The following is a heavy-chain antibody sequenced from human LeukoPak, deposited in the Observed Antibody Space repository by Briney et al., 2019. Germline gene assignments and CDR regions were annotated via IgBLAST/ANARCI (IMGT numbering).Heavy chain of an antibody. CDR1: GFTFTTYS. CDR2: ISSSSSTI. CDR3: AREIPAAGPLSFDC. Sequence: PGGSLRLSCAASGFTFTTYSMNWVRQAPGKGLEWISYISSSSSTIYYADSVKGRFTISRDNAKNSLYLQMNSLRAEDTAVYYCAREIPAAGPLSFDCWGQGTLVTVSS. D-gene: IGHD6-13*01. J-gene: IGHJ4*02. V-gene: IGHV3-48*04.